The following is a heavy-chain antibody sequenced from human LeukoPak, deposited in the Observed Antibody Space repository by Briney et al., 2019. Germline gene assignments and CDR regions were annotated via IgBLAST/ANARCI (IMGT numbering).Heavy chain of an antibody. J-gene: IGHJ4*02. Sequence: SETLSLTCTVSGGSISSYYWSWIRQPPGKGLEWIGYIYYSGSTNYNPSLKSRVTISVDTSKNQFSLKLSSVTAADTAVYYCARVGSIAARPSVDYWGQGTLVTVSS. CDR3: ARVGSIAARPSVDY. V-gene: IGHV4-59*01. CDR1: GGSISSYY. D-gene: IGHD6-6*01. CDR2: IYYSGST.